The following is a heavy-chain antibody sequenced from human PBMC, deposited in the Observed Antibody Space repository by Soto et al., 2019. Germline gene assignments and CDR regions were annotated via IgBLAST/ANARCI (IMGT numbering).Heavy chain of an antibody. V-gene: IGHV3-15*01. D-gene: IGHD2-21*02. CDR3: TTDPGCGGDCYSPAFDI. CDR2: IKSKTDGGTT. J-gene: IGHJ3*02. Sequence: EVQLVESGGGLVKPGGSLRLSCAASGFTFSNAWMSWVRQAPGKGLEWVGRIKSKTDGGTTDYAAPVKGRFTISRDDSKNTLYLQMNSLKTEYTAVYYCTTDPGCGGDCYSPAFDIWGQGTMVTVSS. CDR1: GFTFSNAW.